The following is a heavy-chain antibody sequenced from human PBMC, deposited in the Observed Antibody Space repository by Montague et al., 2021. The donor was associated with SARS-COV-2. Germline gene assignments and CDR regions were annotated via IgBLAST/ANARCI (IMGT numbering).Heavy chain of an antibody. Sequence: SETLSLTCAVYGGSLSGFYWTWIRQAPGKGLEWVGEITHGGSTSYSPALKSRLTISLDTSKNQFSLKLDSVTAADTATCYCARSHDYRGNDYFDSWGQGALVIVSS. CDR1: GGSLSGFY. V-gene: IGHV4-34*01. J-gene: IGHJ4*02. D-gene: IGHD4-23*01. CDR3: ARSHDYRGNDYFDS. CDR2: ITHGGST.